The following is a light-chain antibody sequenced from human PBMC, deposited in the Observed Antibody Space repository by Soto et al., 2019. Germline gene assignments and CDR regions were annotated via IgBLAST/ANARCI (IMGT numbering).Light chain of an antibody. CDR2: EVS. V-gene: IGLV2-14*01. CDR1: GSDIGGYNY. Sequence: QSALTQPASVSGSPGQSITISCTGTGSDIGGYNYVSWYQQHPGKAPKVMIYEVSNRPSGVSNRFSASKSGNTASLTISGLQAEDEADYSCTSYTSSNSVVFGGGTKLTVL. J-gene: IGLJ2*01. CDR3: TSYTSSNSVV.